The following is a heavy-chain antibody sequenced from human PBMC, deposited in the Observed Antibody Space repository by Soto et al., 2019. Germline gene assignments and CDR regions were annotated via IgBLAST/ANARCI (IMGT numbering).Heavy chain of an antibody. D-gene: IGHD3-3*01. CDR1: RYTYTSYY. V-gene: IGHV1-8*01. J-gene: IGHJ6*03. Sequence: ASVKVSSKDCRYTYTSYYSNWVRQATGKGLEWMGWMNPNSGNTGYAQKFQGRVTMTRNTSISTAYMELSSVRSEDTAVYYCARGGKIFGAIYYYYYYMEVWGKGTTVTVFS. CDR3: ARGGKIFGAIYYYYYYMEV. CDR2: MNPNSGNT.